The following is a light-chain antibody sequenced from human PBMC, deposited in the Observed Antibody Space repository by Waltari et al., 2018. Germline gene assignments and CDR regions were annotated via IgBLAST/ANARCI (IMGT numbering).Light chain of an antibody. CDR3: QVWDPSTDHVL. CDR2: DGS. J-gene: IGLJ2*01. CDR1: HIGGES. V-gene: IGLV3-21*02. Sequence: SYVLTQPPSVSVAPGQTASIACGGDHIGGESVQWYQRMPGQAPVMVLFDGSDRPLGIPDRISGSKSGNTATLTISGIEAGDEAAYYCQVWDPSTDHVLFGGGTKLTVL.